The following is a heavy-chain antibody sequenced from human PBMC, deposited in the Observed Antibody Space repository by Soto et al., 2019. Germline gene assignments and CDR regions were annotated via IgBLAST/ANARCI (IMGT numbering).Heavy chain of an antibody. CDR3: ARGYGSGSYYNGGGFDP. CDR1: GYTFTSCC. D-gene: IGHD3-10*01. J-gene: IGHJ5*02. Sequence: ASVNVSCKSSGYTFTSCCISWVRRAPGQGLEWMGWISAYNGNTNYAQKLQGRVTMTTDTSTSTAYMELRSLRSDDTAVYYCARGYGSGSYYNGGGFDPWGQGTLVTVSS. V-gene: IGHV1-18*04. CDR2: ISAYNGNT.